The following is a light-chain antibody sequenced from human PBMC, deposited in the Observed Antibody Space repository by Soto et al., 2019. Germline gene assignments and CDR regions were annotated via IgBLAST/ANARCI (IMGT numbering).Light chain of an antibody. J-gene: IGKJ5*01. Sequence: MVWTESPGTLAVSQGERAPRPXRASQGVISYLSWYPQKAGQXTRILXXYEXTRGPGILARFSGSGTGRDFTLILSSIDPADSGGSHCRQRSNLSSLPVGQGTRVEIK. CDR3: RQRSNLSSLP. V-gene: IGKV3-11*02. CDR1: QGVISY. CDR2: YEX.